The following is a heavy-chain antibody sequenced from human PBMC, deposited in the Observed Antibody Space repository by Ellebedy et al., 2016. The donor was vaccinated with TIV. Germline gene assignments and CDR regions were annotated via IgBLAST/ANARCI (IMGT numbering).Heavy chain of an antibody. D-gene: IGHD6-13*01. V-gene: IGHV4-31*03. J-gene: IGHJ5*02. CDR1: GGSISSGDYY. CDR3: ARDQKGSSWYGCWFDP. CDR2: IYYSGTT. Sequence: MPSETLSLTCTVSGGSISSGDYYWNWIRQHPGKGHEWIGYIYYSGTTYYNPSLKSRLILSVDISKNQFSLRLTSVTAADTAVYYCARDQKGSSWYGCWFDPWGQGTLVTVSS.